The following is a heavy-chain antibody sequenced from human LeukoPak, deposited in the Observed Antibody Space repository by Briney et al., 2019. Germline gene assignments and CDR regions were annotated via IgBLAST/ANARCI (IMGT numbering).Heavy chain of an antibody. D-gene: IGHD3-3*01. V-gene: IGHV1-18*01. CDR2: ISAYNGNT. CDR3: ARGPYFTYYDFWSGYFTAPNYGMDV. Sequence: ASVKVSCKASGYTFTSYGISWVRQAPGQGLEWMGWISAYNGNTNYAQKLQGRVTMTTDTSISTAYMELSSLRSEDTAVYYCARGPYFTYYDFWSGYFTAPNYGMDVWGQGTTVTVSS. CDR1: GYTFTSYG. J-gene: IGHJ6*02.